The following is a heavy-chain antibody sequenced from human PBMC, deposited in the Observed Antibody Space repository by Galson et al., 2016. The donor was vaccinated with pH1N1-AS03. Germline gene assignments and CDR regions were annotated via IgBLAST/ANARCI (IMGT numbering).Heavy chain of an antibody. D-gene: IGHD2-8*01. V-gene: IGHV3-73*01. CDR2: IRSKANNYAT. CDR1: GFTFSGSA. J-gene: IGHJ6*03. CDR3: TSPRATNALYMDG. Sequence: SLRLSCAASGFTFSGSALYWVRQASGRGLEWVGRIRSKANNYATAYAASVNGRFTISRDDSNDTVYLQMNTLKTEDTAVYYCTSPRATNALYMDGWGNGATVTVSS.